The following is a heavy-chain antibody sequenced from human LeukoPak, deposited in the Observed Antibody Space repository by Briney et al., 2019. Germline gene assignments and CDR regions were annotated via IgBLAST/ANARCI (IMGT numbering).Heavy chain of an antibody. CDR1: GFTFSTYW. V-gene: IGHV3-74*01. D-gene: IGHD4-23*01. CDR2: IKSDGRIA. CDR3: AREYGGNPYFDY. Sequence: PGGSLRLSCAASGFTFSTYWMHWVRQPPGKGLVWVSDIKSDGRIARYADSVKGRFTISRDNAKNSLYLQMNSLRAEDTAVYYCAREYGGNPYFDYWGQGTLVTVSS. J-gene: IGHJ4*02.